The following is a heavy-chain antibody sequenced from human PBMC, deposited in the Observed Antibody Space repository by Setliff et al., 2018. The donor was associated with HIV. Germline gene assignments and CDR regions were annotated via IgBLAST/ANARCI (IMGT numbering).Heavy chain of an antibody. Sequence: SKTLSLTCSVSGDSISSSSYYWGWIRQPPGKGLEWIGSIYYSGSTYYNPSLNSRVTISVDASKNQFSLKLSSVTAADAAVYYCASLPPLYDSSGYYFDYWGQGTLVTVSS. V-gene: IGHV4-39*01. D-gene: IGHD3-22*01. J-gene: IGHJ4*02. CDR1: GDSISSSSYY. CDR3: ASLPPLYDSSGYYFDY. CDR2: IYYSGST.